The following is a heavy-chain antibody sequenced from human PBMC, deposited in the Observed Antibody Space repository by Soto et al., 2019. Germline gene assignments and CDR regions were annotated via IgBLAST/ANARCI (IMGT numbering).Heavy chain of an antibody. D-gene: IGHD6-13*01. CDR2: ISSSSSYI. J-gene: IGHJ4*02. CDR3: AREKSLAAAGDY. Sequence: GGSLRLSCAASGFTFSSYAMSWVRQAPGKGLEWVSSISSSSSYIYYADSVKGRFTISRDNAKNSLYLQMNSLRAEDTAVYYCAREKSLAAAGDYWGQGTLVTVSS. CDR1: GFTFSSYA. V-gene: IGHV3-21*01.